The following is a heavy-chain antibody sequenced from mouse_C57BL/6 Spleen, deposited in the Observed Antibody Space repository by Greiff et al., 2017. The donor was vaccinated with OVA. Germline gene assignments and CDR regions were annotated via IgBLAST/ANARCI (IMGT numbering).Heavy chain of an antibody. J-gene: IGHJ4*01. CDR2: IHPSDSDT. D-gene: IGHD4-1*01. V-gene: IGHV1-74*01. CDR3: AIGPNPYYAMDY. Sequence: QVQLQQPGAELVKPGASVKVSCKASGYTFTSYWMHWVKQRPGQGLEWIGRIHPSDSDTNYNQKFKGKDTLTVDKSSSTAYMQLSSLTSEDSAVYYCAIGPNPYYAMDYWGQGTSVTVSS. CDR1: GYTFTSYW.